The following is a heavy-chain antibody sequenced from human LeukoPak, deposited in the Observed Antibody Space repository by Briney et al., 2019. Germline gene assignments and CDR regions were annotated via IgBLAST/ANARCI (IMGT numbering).Heavy chain of an antibody. Sequence: GRSLRLSCTVSGFTFGDYAMSWFRQAPGKGLEWVGFIRSKDYGGTTEYAASVKGRFTISRDDSNSIAYLQMNSLKTEDTAVYYCTRVRGYSYGGYYFDYWGQGTLVTVSS. V-gene: IGHV3-49*03. CDR1: GFTFGDYA. CDR2: IRSKDYGGTT. D-gene: IGHD5-12*01. CDR3: TRVRGYSYGGYYFDY. J-gene: IGHJ4*02.